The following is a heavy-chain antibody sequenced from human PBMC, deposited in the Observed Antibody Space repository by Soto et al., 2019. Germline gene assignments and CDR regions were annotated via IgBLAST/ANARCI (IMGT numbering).Heavy chain of an antibody. CDR2: IYKSTTT. V-gene: IGHV4-30-4*01. D-gene: IGHD2-15*01. J-gene: IGHJ5*01. CDR1: GDSISTVDYF. CDR3: ARGRYCLTGRCFPNWFDS. Sequence: SETLSLTCSVTGDSISTVDYFWAWIRQPPGQALEYIGYIYKSTTTYYNPSFESRVAISLDTSKSQFSLNVTSVTAADTAVYFCARGRYCLTGRCFPNWFDSWGQGTLVTVSS.